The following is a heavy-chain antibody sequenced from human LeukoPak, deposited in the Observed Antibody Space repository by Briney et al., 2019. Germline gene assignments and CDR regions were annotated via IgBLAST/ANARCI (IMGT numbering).Heavy chain of an antibody. J-gene: IGHJ3*02. CDR1: GDSVSINSAA. V-gene: IGHV6-1*01. CDR2: TYYRSKWYN. CDR3: ARGDSANYQGGAFDI. D-gene: IGHD1-26*01. Sequence: SQTLSLTFAISGDSVSINSAAWNWIRQSPSRGLEWLGSTYYRSKWYNDYAVSVKSRVTINPDTSKNQFSLHLNSVTPEDTAVYYCARGDSANYQGGAFDIWGQGTMVTVSS.